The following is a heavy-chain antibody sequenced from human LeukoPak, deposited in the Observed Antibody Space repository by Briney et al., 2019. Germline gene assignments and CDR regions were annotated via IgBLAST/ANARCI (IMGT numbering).Heavy chain of an antibody. J-gene: IGHJ5*02. CDR3: GRFSVKLDRGRLDP. Sequence: EASVEVSCKASGYTFTAYYMHWVRQAPGQGLEWMGWINPNSGGTNYAQKFQGRATMTRDTSISTAYMELSRLRSDDTAVYYCGRFSVKLDRGRLDPWGQGTLVTVSS. CDR2: INPNSGGT. CDR1: GYTFTAYY. D-gene: IGHD3-10*01. V-gene: IGHV1-2*02.